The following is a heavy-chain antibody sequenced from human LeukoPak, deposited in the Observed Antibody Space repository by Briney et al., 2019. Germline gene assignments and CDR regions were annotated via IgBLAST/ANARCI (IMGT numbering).Heavy chain of an antibody. J-gene: IGHJ4*02. Sequence: PGGSLRLSCAASGFTFSDYSMNWVRQAPGKGLEWVSYISFSVNTKYYGDSVKGRFTISGDNAKNSLYLHMDSLRAEDTAVYYCARGAYSSGWAYFDHWGQGTLVTVSS. CDR3: ARGAYSSGWAYFDH. V-gene: IGHV3-48*04. CDR1: GFTFSDYS. D-gene: IGHD6-19*01. CDR2: ISFSVNTK.